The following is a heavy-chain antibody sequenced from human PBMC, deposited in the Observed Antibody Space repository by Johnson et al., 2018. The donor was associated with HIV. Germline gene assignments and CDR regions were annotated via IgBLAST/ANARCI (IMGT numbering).Heavy chain of an antibody. V-gene: IGHV3-30-3*01. J-gene: IGHJ3*02. CDR1: GFTFSSYA. CDR3: ARMSVPILRPRPSDYGDVPRAFDI. Sequence: QVQLVESGGGVVQPGRSLRLSCAASGFTFSSYAMHWVRQAPGKGLEWVAVISHDGSNKYYADSVKGRFTLSRANSKNTLYLQMNSLSAEDTAVYYGARMSVPILRPRPSDYGDVPRAFDIWGQGTMVTVSS. CDR2: ISHDGSNK. D-gene: IGHD4-17*01.